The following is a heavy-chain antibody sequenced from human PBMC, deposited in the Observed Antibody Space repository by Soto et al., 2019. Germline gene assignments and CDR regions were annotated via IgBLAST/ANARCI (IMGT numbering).Heavy chain of an antibody. CDR2: IYHGRST. Sequence: QLQLQESGPGLVKPSQTLSLTCAVSGGSISSGGYSWNWIRQSPAQGLEWIGCIYHGRSTYYNTSLQSRVTLSVDRSKNHFSLNVTSVTAAEAAVYFCAREGRDGYCYFDSWGQGILVTVSS. V-gene: IGHV4-30-2*06. D-gene: IGHD5-12*01. CDR3: AREGRDGYCYFDS. J-gene: IGHJ4*02. CDR1: GGSISSGGYS.